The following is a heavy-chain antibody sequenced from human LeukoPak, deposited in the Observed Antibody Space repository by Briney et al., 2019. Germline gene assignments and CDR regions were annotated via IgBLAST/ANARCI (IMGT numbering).Heavy chain of an antibody. CDR3: ARGGWNDGFDY. D-gene: IGHD1-1*01. Sequence: GGSLRLSCAASGFTFSSYSMNWVRQAPGKGLEWVSYISSSSTIYYADSVKGRFTISRDNAKNSLYLQMNSLRAEDTAVYYCARGGWNDGFDYWGQGTLVTVSS. CDR2: ISSSSTI. J-gene: IGHJ4*02. CDR1: GFTFSSYS. V-gene: IGHV3-48*01.